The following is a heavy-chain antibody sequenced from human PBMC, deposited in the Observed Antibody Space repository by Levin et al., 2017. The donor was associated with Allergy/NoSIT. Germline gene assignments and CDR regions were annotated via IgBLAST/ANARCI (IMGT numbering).Heavy chain of an antibody. CDR3: ARAGAYSSSWYRWFDP. CDR2: IYYSGST. CDR1: GGSISSYY. Sequence: ESLKISCTVSGGSISSYYWSWIRQPPGKGLEWIGYIYYSGSTNYNPSLKSRVTISVDTSKNQFSLKLSSVTAADTAVYYCARAGAYSSSWYRWFDPWGQGTLVTVSS. J-gene: IGHJ5*02. V-gene: IGHV4-59*01. D-gene: IGHD6-13*01.